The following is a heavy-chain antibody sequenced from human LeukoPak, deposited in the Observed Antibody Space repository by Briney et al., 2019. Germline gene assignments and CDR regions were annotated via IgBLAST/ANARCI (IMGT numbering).Heavy chain of an antibody. Sequence: PGGSLRLSCAASGFTFSSYGMHWVRQAPGKGLEWVAVISNDGNNKYYADSMKGRFTISRDNSKNTLYLQMNSLRAEDTAVYYCAKDDFGLDAFDIWGQGTMVTVSS. J-gene: IGHJ3*02. CDR3: AKDDFGLDAFDI. V-gene: IGHV3-30*18. CDR2: ISNDGNNK. CDR1: GFTFSSYG. D-gene: IGHD3/OR15-3a*01.